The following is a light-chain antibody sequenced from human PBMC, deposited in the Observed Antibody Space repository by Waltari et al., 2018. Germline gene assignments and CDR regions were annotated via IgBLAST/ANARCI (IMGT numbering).Light chain of an antibody. V-gene: IGLV6-57*03. Sequence: NFMLTQPHSVSESPGKTVTISCTRSSGSIASNYVQWYQQRPGSAPTTVTYEANQRPSGVPDRFSGSIDSSSNSASLTISGLKTEDEADYYCQSYDSSNNVFGSGTKVTVL. CDR1: SGSIASNY. CDR3: QSYDSSNNV. CDR2: EAN. J-gene: IGLJ6*01.